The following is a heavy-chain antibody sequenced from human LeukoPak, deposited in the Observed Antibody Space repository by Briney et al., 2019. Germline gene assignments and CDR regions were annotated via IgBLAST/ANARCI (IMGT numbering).Heavy chain of an antibody. Sequence: SETLSLTCTVSGGSISSYYWSWIRQPPGKGLEWLGYIYYSGSTNYNPSLKSRVTISVDTSKNQFSLKLSSVTAADTAVYYCARRVGYCSSTSCYGPFDYWGQGTLVTVSS. V-gene: IGHV4-59*08. J-gene: IGHJ4*02. D-gene: IGHD2-2*03. CDR2: IYYSGST. CDR1: GGSISSYY. CDR3: ARRVGYCSSTSCYGPFDY.